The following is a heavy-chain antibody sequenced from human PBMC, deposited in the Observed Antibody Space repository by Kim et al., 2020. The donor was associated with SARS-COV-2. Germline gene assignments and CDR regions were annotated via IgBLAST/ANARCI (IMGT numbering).Heavy chain of an antibody. Sequence: GGSLRLSCAASGFTFSSYWMSWVRQAPGKGLEWVANIKQDGSEKYYVDSVKGRFTISRDNAKNSLYLQMNSLRAEDTAVYYCARDLRAAGHWFDPWGQGTLVTVSS. V-gene: IGHV3-7*01. CDR3: ARDLRAAGHWFDP. CDR1: GFTFSSYW. CDR2: IKQDGSEK. D-gene: IGHD6-13*01. J-gene: IGHJ5*02.